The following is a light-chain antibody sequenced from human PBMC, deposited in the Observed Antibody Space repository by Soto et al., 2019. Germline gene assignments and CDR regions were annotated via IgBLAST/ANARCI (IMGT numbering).Light chain of an antibody. CDR2: EDT. J-gene: IGLJ3*02. CDR3: CSYADTFWV. V-gene: IGLV2-23*01. Sequence: QSALTQPASVSGSPGQSITISCIGTSSDVGGYKLVSWYQQYPGKAPKLIIYEDTKRPSGVSNRFSGSKSGNTASLTISGLQAEDEADYHCCSYADTFWVFGGGTKVTV. CDR1: SSDVGGYKL.